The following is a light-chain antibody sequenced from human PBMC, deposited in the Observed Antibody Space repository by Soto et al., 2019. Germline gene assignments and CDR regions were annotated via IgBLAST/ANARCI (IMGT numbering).Light chain of an antibody. Sequence: EIGMTQSPATLSVSPGERATLSCRSSQGVIRDLAWYQQRPGQPPRLLIYGACTGATGVPARFTGSGSGTEFTLSISSLQSEDFAVYYCQQYSIWPLTFGGGTKVEMK. CDR3: QQYSIWPLT. V-gene: IGKV3-15*01. CDR1: QGVIRD. CDR2: GAC. J-gene: IGKJ4*01.